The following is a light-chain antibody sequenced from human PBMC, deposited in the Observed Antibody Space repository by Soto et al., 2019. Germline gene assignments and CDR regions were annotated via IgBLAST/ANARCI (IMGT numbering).Light chain of an antibody. Sequence: QSVLTQPPSASETPGQRVTISCSGSSSNIGSNYVYWYQQLPGTAPKLLIYRNNQRPSGVPDRFSGSKSGTSASLAISGLRSEDEADYYCAAWDDSLSGRYVFGTGTQVTVL. CDR1: SSNIGSNY. CDR3: AAWDDSLSGRYV. J-gene: IGLJ1*01. V-gene: IGLV1-47*01. CDR2: RNN.